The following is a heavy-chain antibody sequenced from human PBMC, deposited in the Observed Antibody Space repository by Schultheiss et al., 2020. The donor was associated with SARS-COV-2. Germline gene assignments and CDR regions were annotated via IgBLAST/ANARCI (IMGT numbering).Heavy chain of an antibody. D-gene: IGHD3-10*01. J-gene: IGHJ3*02. Sequence: SQTLSLTCTVSGGSISSYYWSWIRQPAGKGLEWIGRIYTSGSTNYNPSLKSRVTMSVDTSKNQFSLKLSSVTAADTAVYYCASLYYYGSGSSAFDIWGQGTIVTVSS. CDR1: GGSISSYY. V-gene: IGHV4-4*07. CDR3: ASLYYYGSGSSAFDI. CDR2: IYTSGST.